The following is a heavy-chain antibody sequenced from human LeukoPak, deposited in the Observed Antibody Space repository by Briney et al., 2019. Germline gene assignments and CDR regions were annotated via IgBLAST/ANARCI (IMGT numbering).Heavy chain of an antibody. CDR2: ISSSGDMT. CDR1: GFTFSSYA. V-gene: IGHV3-23*01. CDR3: AKRDGSGVTAIQYYFDS. D-gene: IGHD2-21*02. Sequence: GGSLRLSCAASGFTFSSYAMSWVRQAPGKGLEWVSTISSSGDMTYYADSVKDWLTISRDNSKNTLYLQMKSLRVEDTAVYFCAKRDGSGVTAIQYYFDSWGQGTLVTVSS. J-gene: IGHJ4*02.